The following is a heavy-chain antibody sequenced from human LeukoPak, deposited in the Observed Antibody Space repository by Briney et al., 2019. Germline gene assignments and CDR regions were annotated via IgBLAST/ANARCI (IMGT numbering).Heavy chain of an antibody. CDR2: IIPIFGTP. V-gene: IGHV1-69*13. CDR3: ARGSGTITMVRGVFYGMDV. J-gene: IGHJ6*02. CDR1: GGTFSSYG. D-gene: IGHD3-10*01. Sequence: SVKVSCKASGGTFSSYGISWVRQAPGQGLEWMGGIIPIFGTPNYAQKFQGRVTITADESTSTAYMELSSPRSEDTAVYYCARGSGTITMVRGVFYGMDVWGQGTTVTVSS.